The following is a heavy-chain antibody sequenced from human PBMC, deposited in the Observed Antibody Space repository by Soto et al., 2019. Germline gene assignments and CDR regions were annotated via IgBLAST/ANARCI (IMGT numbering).Heavy chain of an antibody. CDR1: GYTFLDYG. CDR2: INTYSGNT. V-gene: IGHV1-18*01. CDR3: ARAQAPTESDN. J-gene: IGHJ4*02. Sequence: QVQLTQSRNAVKKPGASVKVSCKAYGYTFLDYGITWVRQAPGQGLEWVGWINTYSGNTNYAQRLQGRVIMTTDTSTTTVYMELRSLIPDDTAVYYCARAQAPTESDNWGQGTLVIVSS.